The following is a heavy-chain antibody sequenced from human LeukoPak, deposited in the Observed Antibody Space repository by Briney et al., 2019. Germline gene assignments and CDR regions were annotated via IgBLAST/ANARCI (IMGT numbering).Heavy chain of an antibody. CDR3: ATYCGGDCYSPHDAFDI. CDR2: IRQDGKEK. J-gene: IGHJ3*02. CDR1: GLTFSSHW. D-gene: IGHD2-21*02. V-gene: IGHV3-7*05. Sequence: PGGSLRLSCAASGLTFSSHWMSWVRQAPGKGLDWVANIRQDGKEKYYVDSVKGRFTISRDNAKNSLYLQTNSLRAEDTAVYYCATYCGGDCYSPHDAFDIWGQGTMVTVSS.